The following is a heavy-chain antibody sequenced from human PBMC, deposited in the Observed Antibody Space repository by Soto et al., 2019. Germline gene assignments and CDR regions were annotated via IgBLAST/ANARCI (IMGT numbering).Heavy chain of an antibody. CDR3: AKGGQLLTEGGGY. CDR2: ISWNSGSI. D-gene: IGHD2-2*01. CDR1: GFTFDDYA. J-gene: IGHJ4*02. V-gene: IGHV3-9*01. Sequence: EVQLVESGGGLVQPGRSLRLSCAASGFTFDDYAMHWVRQAPGKGLEWVSGISWNSGSIGYAASVKGRFTISRDNAKNSLYLQMNRLTAEDTALYYCAKGGQLLTEGGGYWGQGTLVTVSS.